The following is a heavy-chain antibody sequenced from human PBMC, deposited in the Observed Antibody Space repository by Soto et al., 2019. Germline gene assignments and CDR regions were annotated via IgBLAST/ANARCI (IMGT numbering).Heavy chain of an antibody. Sequence: QVQLVESGGGVVQPGRSLRLSCAASGFTFSSYAMHWVRQAPGKGLEWVAVISYDGSNKYYEDSVKGRFTISRDNSKNTLYLQMNSLRAEDTAVYYCAREGHIVVVVAATLATGYAFDIWGQGTMVTVSS. J-gene: IGHJ3*02. CDR3: AREGHIVVVVAATLATGYAFDI. V-gene: IGHV3-30-3*01. D-gene: IGHD2-15*01. CDR1: GFTFSSYA. CDR2: ISYDGSNK.